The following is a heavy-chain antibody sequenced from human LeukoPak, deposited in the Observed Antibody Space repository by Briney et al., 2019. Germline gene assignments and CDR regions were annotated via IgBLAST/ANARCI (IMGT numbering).Heavy chain of an antibody. CDR1: GFTFDDYA. D-gene: IGHD1-26*01. CDR2: ISWNSGSI. Sequence: PGGSLRLSCAASGFTFDDYAMHWVRQAPGKGLEWVSGISWNSGSIGYADSVKGRFTISRDNAKNSLYLQMNSLRAEDTALYYCAKDIRRYHEAFDIWGQGTMVTVSS. V-gene: IGHV3-9*01. CDR3: AKDIRRYHEAFDI. J-gene: IGHJ3*02.